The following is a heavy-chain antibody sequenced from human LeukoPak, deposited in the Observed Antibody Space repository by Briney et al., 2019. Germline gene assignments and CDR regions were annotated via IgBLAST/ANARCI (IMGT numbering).Heavy chain of an antibody. CDR2: ISYDGSNK. CDR3: AKGFTAGTIGYFDY. Sequence: GGSLRLSCAASGFTFSSYGMHWVRQASGKGLEWVAVISYDGSNKYYADSVKGRFTISRDNSKNTLYLQMNSLRAEDTAVYYCAKGFTAGTIGYFDYWGQGTLVTVSS. V-gene: IGHV3-30*18. D-gene: IGHD6-13*01. CDR1: GFTFSSYG. J-gene: IGHJ4*02.